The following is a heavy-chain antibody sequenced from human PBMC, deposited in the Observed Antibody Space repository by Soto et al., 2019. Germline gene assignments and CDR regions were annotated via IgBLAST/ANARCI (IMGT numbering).Heavy chain of an antibody. CDR2: IYHSDSA. CDR3: TRGLWEPGGYGMDV. D-gene: IGHD3-16*01. Sequence: QVQLQESGPGLVKPSETLSLTCTVSGGSISSYYWSWIRLPPGKELEYIGYIYHSDSANYNPSLASRVTISADTSKNQVSLKLMSVTAADTAVYYCTRGLWEPGGYGMDVWGQGTAVTVS. CDR1: GGSISSYY. J-gene: IGHJ6*02. V-gene: IGHV4-59*08.